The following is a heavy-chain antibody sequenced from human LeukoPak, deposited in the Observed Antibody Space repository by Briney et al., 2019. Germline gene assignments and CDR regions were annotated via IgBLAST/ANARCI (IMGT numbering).Heavy chain of an antibody. D-gene: IGHD3-10*01. CDR1: RFTFSSYA. CDR3: ARSGMVRGVIYGMDV. V-gene: IGHV3-21*01. CDR2: ISSSSSYI. Sequence: GGSLRLSCAASRFTFSSYAMTWVRQPPGKGLEWVSSISSSSSYIYYADSVKGRFTISRDNAKNSLYLQMNSLRAEDTAVYYCARSGMVRGVIYGMDVWGQGTTVTVSS. J-gene: IGHJ6*02.